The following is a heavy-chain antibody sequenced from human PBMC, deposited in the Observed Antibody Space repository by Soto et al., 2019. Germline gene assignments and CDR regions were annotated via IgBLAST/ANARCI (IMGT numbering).Heavy chain of an antibody. D-gene: IGHD6-19*01. J-gene: IGHJ6*03. CDR1: GYTFTSYY. V-gene: IGHV1-46*03. CDR2: INPSGGST. CDR3: ARAVAGRNYYYYMDV. Sequence: SVKVSCKASGYTFTSYYMHWVRQAPGQGLEWMGIINPSGGSTSYAQKFQGRVTMTRDTSTSTVYMELSSLRSEDTAVYYCARAVAGRNYYYYMDVWGKGTTVTVSS.